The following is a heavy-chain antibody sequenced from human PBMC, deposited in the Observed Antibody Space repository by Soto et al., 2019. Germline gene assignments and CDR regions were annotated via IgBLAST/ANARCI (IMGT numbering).Heavy chain of an antibody. V-gene: IGHV3-23*01. CDR1: GFTFSSYA. Sequence: GGSLRLSCAASGFTFSSYAMSWVRQAPGKGLEWVSTISDSGNSTYPADSVKGRFTISRDNSKNTLYLQMNSLRAEDPAVYYCARDRYGDPLSVQYDFDYWGQGTLVTVSS. D-gene: IGHD4-17*01. J-gene: IGHJ4*02. CDR2: ISDSGNST. CDR3: ARDRYGDPLSVQYDFDY.